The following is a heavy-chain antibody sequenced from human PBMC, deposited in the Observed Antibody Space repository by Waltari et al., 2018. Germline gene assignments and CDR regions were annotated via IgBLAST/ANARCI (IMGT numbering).Heavy chain of an antibody. CDR3: VREGGRQLDPFEF. Sequence: EVQLMESGVGLVKPGGSLRLSCAASGFPFTSYKMGWVRQAPGKGLGLGSCITAGSGYVDDAASVKGRFTIARDNAKNSLFLQMNSLRVEDTGVYYCVREGGRQLDPFEFWGLGALVTVSS. V-gene: IGHV3-21*02. CDR1: GFPFTSYK. J-gene: IGHJ4*02. D-gene: IGHD6-13*01. CDR2: ITAGSGYV.